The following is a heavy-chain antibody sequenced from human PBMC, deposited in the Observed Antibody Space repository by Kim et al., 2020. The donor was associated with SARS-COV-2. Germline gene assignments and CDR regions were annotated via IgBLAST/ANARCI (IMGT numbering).Heavy chain of an antibody. V-gene: IGHV3-49*02. CDR3: TRGFRRTTVTTADF. Sequence: YAASVKGRFSISRDDSKGIAYLQMNGLKIEDTATYYCTRGFRRTTVTTADFWGQGTLVTVSS. J-gene: IGHJ4*02. D-gene: IGHD4-17*01.